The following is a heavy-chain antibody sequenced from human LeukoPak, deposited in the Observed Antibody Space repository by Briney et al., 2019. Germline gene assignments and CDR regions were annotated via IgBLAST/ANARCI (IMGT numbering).Heavy chain of an antibody. Sequence: GGSLRLSCAASGFTFDDYAMPWVRQAPGKGLEWVSLITWDGDSTYYADSVKGRFTISRDNSKNYLYLQMNSLRAEDTALYYCAKGTSSWHEFDSWGQGTLVTVSS. D-gene: IGHD6-13*01. V-gene: IGHV3-43D*03. CDR2: ITWDGDST. J-gene: IGHJ4*02. CDR1: GFTFDDYA. CDR3: AKGTSSWHEFDS.